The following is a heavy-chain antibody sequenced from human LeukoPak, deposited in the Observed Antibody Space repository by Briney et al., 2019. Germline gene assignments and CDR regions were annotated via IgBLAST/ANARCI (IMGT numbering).Heavy chain of an antibody. Sequence: GGSLRLSCAASGFTYSSYWMSWVRQAQGKGLEWVANIKGDGSAKYYVDSVKGRFTITRDNAKSSLFLQMNSLRAEDTAVYYCARLVLSRSWFDDFWGQGTLVTVSS. CDR1: GFTYSSYW. V-gene: IGHV3-7*01. CDR3: ARLVLSRSWFDDF. J-gene: IGHJ4*02. D-gene: IGHD6-13*01. CDR2: IKGDGSAK.